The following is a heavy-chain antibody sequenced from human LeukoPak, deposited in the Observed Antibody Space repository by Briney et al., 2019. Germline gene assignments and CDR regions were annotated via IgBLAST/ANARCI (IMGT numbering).Heavy chain of an antibody. CDR2: FDPEDGET. Sequence: ASVTVSCTVSGYTLTELSMHWVRQAPGKGLEWMGGFDPEDGETIYAQKFQGRVTMTEDTSTDTAYMELSSLRSEDTAVYYCATDRREALGELSLGYWGQGTLVTVSS. J-gene: IGHJ4*02. D-gene: IGHD3-16*02. CDR3: ATDRREALGELSLGY. V-gene: IGHV1-24*01. CDR1: GYTLTELS.